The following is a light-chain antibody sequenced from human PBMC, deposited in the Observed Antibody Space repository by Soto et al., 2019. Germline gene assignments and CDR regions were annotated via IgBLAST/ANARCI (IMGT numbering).Light chain of an antibody. CDR2: AAS. Sequence: IRMTQSPSSFSASTGDRVTITCLASQGISSYLAWYQQKPGKAPKLLIYAASTLQSGVPSRFSGSRSGTDCTLTISCLQSEDVATYYCQQYYSYPYTFGQGTRLEIK. V-gene: IGKV1-8*01. J-gene: IGKJ5*01. CDR3: QQYYSYPYT. CDR1: QGISSY.